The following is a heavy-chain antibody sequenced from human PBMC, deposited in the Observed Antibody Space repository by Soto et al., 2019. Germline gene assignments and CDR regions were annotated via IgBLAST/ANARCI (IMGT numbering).Heavy chain of an antibody. V-gene: IGHV1-69*13. J-gene: IGHJ5*02. Sequence: ASVKVSCKASGGTFSSYAISWVRQAPGQGLEWMGGIIPIFGTANYAQKFQGRVTITADESTSTAYMELSSLRSEDTAVYYCARDTGGPIFGVVTQAPGWFDPWGQGTLVTVSS. D-gene: IGHD3-3*01. CDR3: ARDTGGPIFGVVTQAPGWFDP. CDR1: GGTFSSYA. CDR2: IIPIFGTA.